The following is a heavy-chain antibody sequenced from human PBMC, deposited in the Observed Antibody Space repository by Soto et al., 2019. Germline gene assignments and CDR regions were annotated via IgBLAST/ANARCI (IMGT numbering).Heavy chain of an antibody. Sequence: AAVKVSCKASGYTFSRYAMHWVRQAPGQRLEWMGWINAGYGNTKSSQKFQDRVTISRDTSASTAYMELTSLRSEDTAVYYFTIDTWDETLAFWGQGTLSPVSS. J-gene: IGHJ4*02. CDR1: GYTFSRYA. CDR2: INAGYGNT. V-gene: IGHV1-3*01. CDR3: TIDTWDETLAF. D-gene: IGHD1-26*01.